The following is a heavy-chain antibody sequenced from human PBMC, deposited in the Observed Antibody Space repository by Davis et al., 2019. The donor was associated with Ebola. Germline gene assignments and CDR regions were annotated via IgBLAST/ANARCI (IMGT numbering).Heavy chain of an antibody. V-gene: IGHV1-18*01. J-gene: IGHJ4*02. Sequence: ASVKVSCKASGYTFTSYGISWVRQAPGQGLEWMGWISAYNGNTNYAQKLQGRVTMTTDTSTSTAYMELRSLRSDDTAVYYCARVFVYYDSSGYYSFDYWGQGTLVTVSS. CDR1: GYTFTSYG. CDR2: ISAYNGNT. CDR3: ARVFVYYDSSGYYSFDY. D-gene: IGHD3-22*01.